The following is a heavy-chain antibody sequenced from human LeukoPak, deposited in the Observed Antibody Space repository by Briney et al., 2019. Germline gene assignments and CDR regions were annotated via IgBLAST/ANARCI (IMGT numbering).Heavy chain of an antibody. CDR1: GYTFTGYY. D-gene: IGHD6-13*01. Sequence: ASVKVSCKASGYTFTGYYMHWVRQAPGQGLEWMGWINPNSGGTNYAQKFQGRVTMTRDTSISTAYMELSRLRSDDTAEYYCARDLVAAAGTAYYYYYYGMDVWGQGTTVTVSS. CDR3: ARDLVAAAGTAYYYYYYGMDV. V-gene: IGHV1-2*02. J-gene: IGHJ6*02. CDR2: INPNSGGT.